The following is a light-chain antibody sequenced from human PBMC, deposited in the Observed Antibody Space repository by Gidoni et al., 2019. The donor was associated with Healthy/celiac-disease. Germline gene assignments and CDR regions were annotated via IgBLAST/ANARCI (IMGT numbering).Light chain of an antibody. Sequence: DIHMTQPPSSLSASVGDRVTITCRASQGSSKYLAWYQQKPGKVPKLLIYAASTLQAGVPSRFSGSGSGTDFTLTISSLQPEDVATYYCQKYNSAPWTFGQGTKVEIK. J-gene: IGKJ1*01. V-gene: IGKV1-27*01. CDR3: QKYNSAPWT. CDR1: QGSSKY. CDR2: AAS.